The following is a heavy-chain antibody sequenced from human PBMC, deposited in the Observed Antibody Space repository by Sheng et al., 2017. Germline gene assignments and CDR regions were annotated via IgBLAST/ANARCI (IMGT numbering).Heavy chain of an antibody. CDR1: GFSVSSSY. J-gene: IGHJ4*02. D-gene: IGHD5-12*01. CDR3: ARGNTVATIYLDS. CDR2: ISSGGSV. Sequence: VQLVESGGGLIQPGGSLRLSCAASGFSVSSSYMTWVRQAPGKGLEWVSVISSGGSVYYGDSVKGRFTISRDNFKNTLYLQMKSLKVEDTAVYFCARGNTVATIYLDSWGQGMLVTVSS. V-gene: IGHV3-53*01.